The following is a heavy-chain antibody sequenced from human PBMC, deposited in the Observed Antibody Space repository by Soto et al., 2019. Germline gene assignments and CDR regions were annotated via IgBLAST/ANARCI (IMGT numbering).Heavy chain of an antibody. CDR1: GYTFTSYG. J-gene: IGHJ5*02. V-gene: IGHV1-18*01. Sequence: ASVKVSCKASGYTFTSYGISWVRQAPGQGLEWMGWISAYNGNTNYAQKLQGRVTMTTDTSTSTAYMELRSLRSDDTAVYYCARDLVDDCSSTSCSSSNWFYPWGQGTLVTVSS. CDR3: ARDLVDDCSSTSCSSSNWFYP. CDR2: ISAYNGNT. D-gene: IGHD2-2*01.